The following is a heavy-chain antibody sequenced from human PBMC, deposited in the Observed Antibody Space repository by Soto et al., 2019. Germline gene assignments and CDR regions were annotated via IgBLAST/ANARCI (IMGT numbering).Heavy chain of an antibody. CDR2: IYYESA. D-gene: IGHD3-22*01. J-gene: IGHJ5*02. CDR1: GGSISSYY. Sequence: QVQLQESGPGLVKPSETLSLTCIVSGGSISSYYWSWIRQPPGKGLEWIGYIYYESANYNPSLKSRVFISVDTSRNQFSLRLSSVTAAETAVYYCARAYYDTSGYSLDPWGQGTLVTVSS. V-gene: IGHV4-59*01. CDR3: ARAYYDTSGYSLDP.